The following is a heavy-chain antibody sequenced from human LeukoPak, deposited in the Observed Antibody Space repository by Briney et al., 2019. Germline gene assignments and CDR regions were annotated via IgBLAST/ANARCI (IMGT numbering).Heavy chain of an antibody. CDR3: AGHRYTSSSSYFDF. J-gene: IGHJ4*02. CDR1: GGSISGYY. D-gene: IGHD6-6*01. V-gene: IGHV4-59*08. CDR2: IYSGGST. Sequence: SETLSLTCTVSGGSISGYYWTWIRQPPGKGLEWIGYIYSGGSTNYNPYPKSRVTISVETSNNQFPLRLSFMTAADTAVYYCAGHRYTSSSSYFDFWGQGTLVTVSS.